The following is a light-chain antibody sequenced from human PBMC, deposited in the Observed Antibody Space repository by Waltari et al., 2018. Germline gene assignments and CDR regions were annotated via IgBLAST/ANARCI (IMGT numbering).Light chain of an antibody. Sequence: ETVMTQSPATLSVSPGESATLSCRTSQTVSSNLAWYQQKPDQAPRLLIYGASIRATGVPARFSGSGSGTQFTLTIHSLQSEDFAIYYCQQYNTWPPWTFGQGTKVDIK. CDR1: QTVSSN. J-gene: IGKJ1*01. CDR2: GAS. V-gene: IGKV3-15*01. CDR3: QQYNTWPPWT.